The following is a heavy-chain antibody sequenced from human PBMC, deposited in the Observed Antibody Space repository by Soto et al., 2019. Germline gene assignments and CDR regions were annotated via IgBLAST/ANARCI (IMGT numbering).Heavy chain of an antibody. V-gene: IGHV3-48*03. CDR3: ARDWNGHSYAYGY. J-gene: IGHJ4*02. D-gene: IGHD5-18*01. CDR1: GFTFSSYE. CDR2: ISRSGDVI. Sequence: EVQLVESGGDFVQPGGSLRLSCAGSGFTFSSYEMNWVRQAPGKGLEWVSYISRSGDVIYYADSVKGRFTVSRDNAKNSLFLQLNSLRAEDTAVYYCARDWNGHSYAYGYWGRGTLVTVSS.